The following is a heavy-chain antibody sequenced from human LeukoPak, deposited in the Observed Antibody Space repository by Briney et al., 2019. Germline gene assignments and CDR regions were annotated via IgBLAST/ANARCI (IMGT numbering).Heavy chain of an antibody. J-gene: IGHJ4*02. D-gene: IGHD1-26*01. CDR1: GFTFTRNA. CDR2: IDGSGGTT. V-gene: IGHV3-23*01. CDR3: IRGTVGAPGNDY. Sequence: LRGGSLRLSCAASGFTFTRNAMAWVRQAPGKGLEWVSAIDGSGGTTFYADSVKGRVTISRVQSTNTVYLQMSSLRAEDTAVYYCIRGTVGAPGNDYWGQGTLVTVSS.